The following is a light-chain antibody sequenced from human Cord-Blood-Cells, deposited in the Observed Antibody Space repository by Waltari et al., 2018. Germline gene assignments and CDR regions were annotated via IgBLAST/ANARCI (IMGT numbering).Light chain of an antibody. V-gene: IGKV1-39*01. CDR3: QQSYSTLL. CDR2: AAS. Sequence: DIQMTQSPSSLSASVGDRVTITCRASQSISSYLNWYQQKPGKVPKLLIYAASSLQSGVPSRFSGSGSGTDFTLTISSLQPEDFATYYCQQSYSTLLFGQGTKLEIK. CDR1: QSISSY. J-gene: IGKJ2*01.